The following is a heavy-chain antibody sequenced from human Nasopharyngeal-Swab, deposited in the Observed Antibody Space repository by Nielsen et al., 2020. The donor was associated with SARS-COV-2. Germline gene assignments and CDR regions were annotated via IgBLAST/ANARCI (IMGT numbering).Heavy chain of an antibody. CDR3: ARWGNSSSWYYFDY. V-gene: IGHV3-30-3*01. D-gene: IGHD6-13*01. Sequence: GESLKISCAASGFTFSSYAMHWVRQAPGKGLEWVAVMSYDGSNKYYADSVKGRFTISRDNSKNTLYLQMNSLRAEDTAVYYCARWGNSSSWYYFDYWGQGTLVTVSS. CDR1: GFTFSSYA. J-gene: IGHJ4*02. CDR2: MSYDGSNK.